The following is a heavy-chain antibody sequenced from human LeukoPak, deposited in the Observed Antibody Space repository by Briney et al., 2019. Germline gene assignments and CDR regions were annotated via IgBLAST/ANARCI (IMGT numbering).Heavy chain of an antibody. V-gene: IGHV1-2*02. CDR3: ARDNETYYDFWSGSAYFQH. J-gene: IGHJ1*01. CDR1: GYTFTGYY. CDR2: INPNSGGT. Sequence: ASVKVSCKASGYTFTGYYMHWVRQAPGQGLEWMGWINPNSGGTNYAQKFQGRVTMTRDTSISTAYMELSRLRSDDTAVYYCARDNETYYDFWSGSAYFQHWGQGTLVTVPS. D-gene: IGHD3-3*01.